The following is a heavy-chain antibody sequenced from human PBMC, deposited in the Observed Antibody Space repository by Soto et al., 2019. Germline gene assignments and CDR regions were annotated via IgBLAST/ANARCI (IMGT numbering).Heavy chain of an antibody. V-gene: IGHV3-74*01. Sequence: EVHVVESGGGLVQPGGSLRLSCEASGATFANYWMHWVRQVPGKGLVWVSRISNGGSDITYAGSVKGRFTASRDNTKNIVLLQMNNLSVGETAVYYCTRDIPPQWVESWGQGTLVTVSS. J-gene: IGHJ5*01. D-gene: IGHD2-21*01. CDR2: ISNGGSDI. CDR3: TRDIPPQWVES. CDR1: GATFANYW.